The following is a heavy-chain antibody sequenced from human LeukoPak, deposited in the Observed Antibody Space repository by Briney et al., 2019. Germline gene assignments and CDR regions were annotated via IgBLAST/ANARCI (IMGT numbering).Heavy chain of an antibody. CDR3: ARDEARDAFYI. V-gene: IGHV3-30*04. J-gene: IGHJ3*02. Sequence: GRPLRLSCEASGFTFSSYAMHWVRQAPGRGLEWVAVISYDGSNKYYADSVKGRFTISRDNSKNTLYLQMNSLRAEGTAVYYCARDEARDAFYIWGQGTMVTVSS. CDR1: GFTFSSYA. CDR2: ISYDGSNK.